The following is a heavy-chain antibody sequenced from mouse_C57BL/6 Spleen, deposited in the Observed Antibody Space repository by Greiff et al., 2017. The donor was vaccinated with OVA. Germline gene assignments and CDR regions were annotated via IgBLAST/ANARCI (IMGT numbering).Heavy chain of an antibody. J-gene: IGHJ4*01. CDR2: IWGVGST. V-gene: IGHV2-6*01. CDR1: GFSLTSYG. CDR3: ARGSRDYYAMDY. Sequence: QVQLQQSGPGLVAPSQSLSITCTVSGFSLTSYGVDWVRQSPGKGLEWLGVIWGVGSTNYNSALKARLSISKDNSKSQVFLKMNSLQTDDTAMYYCARGSRDYYAMDYWGQGTSVTVSS. D-gene: IGHD1-1*01.